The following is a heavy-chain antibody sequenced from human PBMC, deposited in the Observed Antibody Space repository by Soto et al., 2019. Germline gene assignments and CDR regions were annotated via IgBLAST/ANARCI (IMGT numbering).Heavy chain of an antibody. J-gene: IGHJ4*02. V-gene: IGHV1-8*01. CDR2: MNPNSGNT. CDR1: GYTFTSYD. D-gene: IGHD6-13*01. CDR3: ARAYYLYSSLVGY. Sequence: ASVKVSCKASGYTFTSYDINWVRQATGQGLEWMGWMNPNSGNTGYAQKFQGRVTMTRNTSISTAYMELSSLMSEDTAVYYCARAYYLYSSLVGYWGQGTLVTVSS.